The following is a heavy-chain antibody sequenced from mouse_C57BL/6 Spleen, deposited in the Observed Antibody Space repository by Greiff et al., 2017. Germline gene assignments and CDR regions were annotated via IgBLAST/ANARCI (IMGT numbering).Heavy chain of an antibody. D-gene: IGHD1-1*01. V-gene: IGHV1-85*01. CDR1: GYTFTSYD. J-gene: IGHJ3*01. CDR3: ARGDGSSLAWFAY. Sequence: VQLVESGPELVKPGASVKLSCKASGYTFTSYDINWVKQRPGQGLEWIGWIYPRDGSTKYNEKFKGKATLTVDTSSSPAYMELHSLTSEDSAVYFCARGDGSSLAWFAYWGQGTLVTVSA. CDR2: IYPRDGST.